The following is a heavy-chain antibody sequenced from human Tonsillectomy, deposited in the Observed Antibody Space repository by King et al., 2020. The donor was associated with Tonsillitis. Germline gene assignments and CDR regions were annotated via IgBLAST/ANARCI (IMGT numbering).Heavy chain of an antibody. CDR3: VRGTTVTAAYGWFFDL. D-gene: IGHD4-17*01. CDR1: GFAFNYYW. V-gene: IGHV3-74*01. Sequence: VQLVESGGGLVQPGGSLRLSCAASGFAFNYYWMHWVRQAPGEGLMWVSRIASGATSTDYADSVKGRFTISRDNAKNTLYLQMDSLRAEDTAVYYCVRGTTVTAAYGWFFDLWGRGTLVTVSS. CDR2: IASGATST. J-gene: IGHJ2*01.